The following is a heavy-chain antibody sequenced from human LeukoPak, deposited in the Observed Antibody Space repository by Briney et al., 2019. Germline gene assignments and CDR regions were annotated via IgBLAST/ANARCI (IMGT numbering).Heavy chain of an antibody. V-gene: IGHV4-4*07. D-gene: IGHD2-2*01. J-gene: IGHJ5*02. CDR2: IYTSGST. CDR1: GGSISSYY. CDR3: ARFRVSTSCRSNWFDP. Sequence: SETLSLTCTVSGGSISSYYWSWIRQPAGKGLEWIGRIYTSGSTNYNPSLKSRVTMSVDTSKNQFSLKLSSVTAADTAVYYCARFRVSTSCRSNWFDPWGQGTLVTVSS.